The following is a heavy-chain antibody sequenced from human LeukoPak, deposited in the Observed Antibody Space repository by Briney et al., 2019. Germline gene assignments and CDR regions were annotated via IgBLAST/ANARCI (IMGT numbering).Heavy chain of an antibody. CDR2: VKADGSEK. J-gene: IGHJ5*02. V-gene: IGHV3-7*01. CDR1: GFTFSSSW. Sequence: PGGSLRLSCAASGFTFSSSWMSWVRQAPGKGLEWVANVKADGSEKYYVDSVKGRFTISRDNAKNSVYLQMSSLRAEDTAVYYCAKDVFDPWGQGTLVTVPS. CDR3: AKDVFDP.